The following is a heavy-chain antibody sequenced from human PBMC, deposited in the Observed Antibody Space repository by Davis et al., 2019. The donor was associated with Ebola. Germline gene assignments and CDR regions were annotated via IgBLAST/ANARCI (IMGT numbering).Heavy chain of an antibody. CDR2: IYYSGST. CDR3: ASGVVAFDI. D-gene: IGHD3-3*01. V-gene: IGHV4-39*01. Sequence: MPSETLSLTCTVSGGSISSSRYYWGWIRQPPGNGLEWIGSIYYSGSTYYNPSLKSRVTISVDTSKNQFSLKLSSVTAADTAVYYCASGVVAFDIWGQGTMVTVSS. CDR1: GGSISSSRYY. J-gene: IGHJ3*02.